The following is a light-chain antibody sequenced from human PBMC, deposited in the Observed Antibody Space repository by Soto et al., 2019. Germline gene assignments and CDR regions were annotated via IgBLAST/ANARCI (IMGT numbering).Light chain of an antibody. CDR3: QRYISAPFT. V-gene: IGKV1-27*01. CDR1: QGITNY. J-gene: IGKJ3*01. CDR2: AAS. Sequence: DIQMTQSPSSLSASVGDRVTITCRATQGITNYLAWYQQKPGKVPKLLIYAASTLQSGVPSRFSGSGSGTDFTLTISSLQPEDVAIYYCQRYISAPFTFGAGTNVDIK.